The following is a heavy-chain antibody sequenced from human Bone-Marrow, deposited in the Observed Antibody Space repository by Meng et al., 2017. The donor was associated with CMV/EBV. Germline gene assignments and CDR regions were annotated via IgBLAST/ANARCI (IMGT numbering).Heavy chain of an antibody. D-gene: IGHD3-10*01. V-gene: IGHV4-31*03. Sequence: SETLSSTCTVSGGSASSGGYYWSWSRQHPGKGLEWICYIYYSGTIYYNPSLKSRVTISRDTSKNYFSLKLSSVTAAGPAVYYCATSGAGYFDYWGQGTLVTVSS. CDR3: ATSGAGYFDY. CDR2: IYYSGTI. J-gene: IGHJ4*02. CDR1: GGSASSGGYY.